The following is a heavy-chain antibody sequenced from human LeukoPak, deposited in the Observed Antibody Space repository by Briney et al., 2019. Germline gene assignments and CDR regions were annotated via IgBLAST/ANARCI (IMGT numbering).Heavy chain of an antibody. CDR2: ISSGSSYI. J-gene: IGHJ4*02. V-gene: IGHV3-21*01. CDR1: GFTFSSYS. CDR3: ARDPSSGWYGY. D-gene: IGHD6-19*01. Sequence: GGSLRLSCGASGFTFSSYSMNWLRQAPGKGLEWVSSISSGSSYIYYADSVKGRYTISRDNAKNSLYLQMNSLRAEDTALYYSARDPSSGWYGYWGQGTLVTVSS.